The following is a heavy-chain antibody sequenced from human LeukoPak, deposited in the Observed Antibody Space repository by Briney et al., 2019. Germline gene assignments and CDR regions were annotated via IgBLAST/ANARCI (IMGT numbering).Heavy chain of an antibody. D-gene: IGHD3-10*01. CDR3: VRDGEGVAISVNYWFDP. V-gene: IGHV1-8*01. CDR1: GFRFTSYD. J-gene: IGHJ5*02. Sequence: ASVKVSCKASGFRFTSYDINWVRQASGQGFEWMGWMNPNNGNTGYAQKLQGRVTMTRDTSISTAYMELRDPTSEDTAVYYCVRDGEGVAISVNYWFDPWGQGTLVTVSS. CDR2: MNPNNGNT.